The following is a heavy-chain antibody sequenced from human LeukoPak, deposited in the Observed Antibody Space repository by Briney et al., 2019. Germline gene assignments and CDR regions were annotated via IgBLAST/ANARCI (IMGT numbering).Heavy chain of an antibody. V-gene: IGHV3-21*01. J-gene: IGHJ4*02. D-gene: IGHD3-10*01. Sequence: GGSLRLSCAASGFTFSDQSMNCVREARGGGLECVSSISANRLHILYADSVKARFTISRDNAKNSLYLQMNNLRVQDTTVYYCVGPDSQFDCWGQGALVTLSP. CDR3: VGPDSQFDC. CDR1: GFTFSDQS. CDR2: ISANRLHI.